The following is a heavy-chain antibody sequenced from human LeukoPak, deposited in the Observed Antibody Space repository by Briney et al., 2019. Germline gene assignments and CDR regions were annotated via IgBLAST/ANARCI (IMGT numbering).Heavy chain of an antibody. CDR1: GGSFSGYY. V-gene: IGHV4-34*01. CDR2: INHSGST. CDR3: ARGDYYGSGSYSGYFDY. Sequence: SETLSLTCAVYGGSFSGYYWSWIRQPPGKGLEWIGEINHSGSTNYNPSLKSRVTISVDTSKNQFSLKLSSVTAADTAVYYCARGDYYGSGSYSGYFDYWGRGTLVTVSS. J-gene: IGHJ4*02. D-gene: IGHD3-10*01.